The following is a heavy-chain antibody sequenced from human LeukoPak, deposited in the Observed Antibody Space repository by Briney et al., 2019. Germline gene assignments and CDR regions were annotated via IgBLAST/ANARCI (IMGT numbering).Heavy chain of an antibody. V-gene: IGHV4-31*03. CDR2: IAYGGTT. D-gene: IGHD3-22*01. Sequence: PSETLSLTCTVSGGSIRSGGYSWSWIRQHPGKGLEWIGYIAYGGTTLYNPSLKSRVTISVDTSKNLLSLNLTSVTAADTAVYYCAREVTYYYDSSGHQYGGNWFDPWGQGTLVTVSS. J-gene: IGHJ5*02. CDR1: GGSIRSGGYS. CDR3: AREVTYYYDSSGHQYGGNWFDP.